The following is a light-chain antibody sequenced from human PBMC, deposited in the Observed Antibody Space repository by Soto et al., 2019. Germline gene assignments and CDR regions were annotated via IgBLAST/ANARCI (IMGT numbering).Light chain of an antibody. CDR1: QSVSSSY. CDR2: GAS. J-gene: IGKJ1*01. Sequence: EIVLTQSPGTLSLSPGERATLSCRASQSVSSSYLAWYQQKPDQAPRLLIYGASSRATGIPDRCSGSGSGTDFTLSSSRLEPEDVAVYYCQQYGSSPTFGQGTKVEIK. V-gene: IGKV3-20*01. CDR3: QQYGSSPT.